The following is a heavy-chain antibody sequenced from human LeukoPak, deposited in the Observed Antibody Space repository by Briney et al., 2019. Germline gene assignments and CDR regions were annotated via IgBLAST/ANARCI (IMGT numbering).Heavy chain of an antibody. CDR1: GFIFSTYG. CDR2: ISGSGGST. Sequence: PGGSLRLSCAASGFIFSTYGMHWVRQAPGKGLEWVSAISGSGGSTYYADSVKGRFTISRDNSKNTLYLQMNSLRAEDTAVYYCAKEGPGIAVAGTHYWGQGTLVTVSS. CDR3: AKEGPGIAVAGTHY. J-gene: IGHJ4*02. V-gene: IGHV3-23*01. D-gene: IGHD6-19*01.